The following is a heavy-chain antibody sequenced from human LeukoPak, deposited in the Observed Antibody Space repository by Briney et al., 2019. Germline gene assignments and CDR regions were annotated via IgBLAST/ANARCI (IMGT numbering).Heavy chain of an antibody. V-gene: IGHV3-30*02. J-gene: IGHJ1*01. D-gene: IGHD3-9*01. Sequence: GSLRLSCAESGFTFSTYGMHWVRQAPGKGLEWVAFIRLDGVTTYHADSVKGRLTISRDNSKNTLYLQMNSLRTEDTAMYYCAKGYDTRHWGQGTLVIVSS. CDR3: AKGYDTRH. CDR2: IRLDGVTT. CDR1: GFTFSTYG.